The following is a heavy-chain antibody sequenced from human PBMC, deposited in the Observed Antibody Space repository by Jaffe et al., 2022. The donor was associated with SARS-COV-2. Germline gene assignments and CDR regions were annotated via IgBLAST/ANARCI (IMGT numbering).Heavy chain of an antibody. J-gene: IGHJ6*03. CDR1: GFTFSSYA. CDR3: ARSADDILTGYYDTDYYYYMDV. D-gene: IGHD3-9*01. Sequence: QVQLVESGGGVVQPGRSLRLSCAASGFTFSSYAMHWVRQAPGKGLEWVAVISYDGSNKYYADSVKGRFTISRDNSKNTLYLQMNSLRAEDTAVYYCARSADDILTGYYDTDYYYYMDVWGKGTTVTVSS. V-gene: IGHV3-30*04. CDR2: ISYDGSNK.